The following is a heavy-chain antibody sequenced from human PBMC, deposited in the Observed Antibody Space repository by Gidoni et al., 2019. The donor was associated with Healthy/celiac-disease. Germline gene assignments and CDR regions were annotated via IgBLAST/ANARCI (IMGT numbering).Heavy chain of an antibody. V-gene: IGHV4-59*01. CDR2: IYYSGST. J-gene: IGHJ4*02. Sequence: QVQLQESGPGLVKPSETLSLTCTVSGGSISSYYWSWIRQPPGKGLEWIGYIYYSGSTNYNPSLKSRVTISVDTSKNQFSLKLSSVTAADTAVYYCARESTMVRGVHFDYWGQGTLVTVSS. CDR3: ARESTMVRGVHFDY. D-gene: IGHD3-10*01. CDR1: GGSISSYY.